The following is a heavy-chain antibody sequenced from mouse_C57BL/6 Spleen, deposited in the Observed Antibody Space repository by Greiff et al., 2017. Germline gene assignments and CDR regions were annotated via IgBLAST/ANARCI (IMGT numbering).Heavy chain of an antibody. D-gene: IGHD2-3*01. J-gene: IGHJ2*01. CDR1: GYAFTNYL. Sequence: VQGVESGAELVRPGTSVKVSCKASGYAFTNYLIEWVKQRPGQGLEWIGVINPGSGGTNYNEKFKGKATLTADKSSSTAYMQLSSLTSEDSAVYFCAIYDGYYYWGQGTTLTVSS. CDR3: AIYDGYYY. CDR2: INPGSGGT. V-gene: IGHV1-54*01.